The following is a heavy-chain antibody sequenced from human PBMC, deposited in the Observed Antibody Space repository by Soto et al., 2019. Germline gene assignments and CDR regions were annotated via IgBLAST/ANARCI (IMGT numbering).Heavy chain of an antibody. J-gene: IGHJ6*02. CDR2: IIPIFGTA. D-gene: IGHD1-26*01. CDR3: ARREGYYYGMDV. CDR1: GGTFSSYA. V-gene: IGHV1-69*13. Sequence: GASVKVSCKASGGTFSSYAISWVRQAPGQGLEWMGGIIPIFGTANYAQKFQGRVTITADESTSTAYMELSSLRSEDTAVYYCARREGYYYGMDVWRQGTTVTVSS.